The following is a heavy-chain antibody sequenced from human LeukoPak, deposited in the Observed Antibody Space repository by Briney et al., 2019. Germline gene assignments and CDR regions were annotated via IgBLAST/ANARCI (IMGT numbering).Heavy chain of an antibody. CDR2: TYYRSKWNN. D-gene: IGHD2/OR15-2a*01. J-gene: IGHJ4*02. CDR1: LDSVPGNRAVA. Sequence: SQTLSLTCAISLDSVPGNRAVAWNWLSQSPSRGLEWLGRTYYRSKWNNDYAVSVKSRITINQDTSKNQFSLHLNSVTPEDTAVYYCARGRNSGFDYWGQGTLVTVSS. CDR3: ARGRNSGFDY. V-gene: IGHV6-1*01.